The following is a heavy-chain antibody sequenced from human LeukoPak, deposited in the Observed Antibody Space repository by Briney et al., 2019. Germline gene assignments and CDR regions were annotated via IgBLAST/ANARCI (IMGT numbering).Heavy chain of an antibody. D-gene: IGHD6-13*01. J-gene: IGHJ4*02. Sequence: PGGSLRLSCAASGFTFSSYAMSWVRQAPGKGLEWVSAISGSGGSTYYADSVKGRFTISRDNSKNTLYLQMNSLRAEDTAVYYCARDYSSSWTSYFDYWGQGTLVTVSS. CDR1: GFTFSSYA. CDR3: ARDYSSSWTSYFDY. CDR2: ISGSGGST. V-gene: IGHV3-23*01.